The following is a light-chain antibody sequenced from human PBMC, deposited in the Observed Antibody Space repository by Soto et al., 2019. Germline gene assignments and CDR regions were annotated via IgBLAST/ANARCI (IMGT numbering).Light chain of an antibody. V-gene: IGKV3-20*01. CDR1: QSVSSSY. CDR3: QQYGSSPA. J-gene: IGKJ4*01. CDR2: GAS. Sequence: EIVLTQSPGTLSLSPGERATLSCRASQSVSSSYLAWYQQKPGQAPRLLIYGASSRATGIPDRFSGSGSGTDFTLTINRLEPEDFALYYCQQYGSSPAFGGGTKVEIK.